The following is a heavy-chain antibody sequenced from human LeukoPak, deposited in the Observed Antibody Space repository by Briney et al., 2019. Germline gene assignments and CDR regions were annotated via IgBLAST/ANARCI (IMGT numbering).Heavy chain of an antibody. CDR2: ISYDGSNK. J-gene: IGHJ1*01. CDR3: GSLHNRAL. V-gene: IGHV3-30*04. CDR1: GFTFSNYA. D-gene: IGHD2/OR15-2a*01. Sequence: GRSLRLSCAASGFTFSNYALHWVRQAPGKGLEWVAVISYDGSNKFYADSVRGRFTISRDNAKNSLDLQMTSLRAEDTAIYYCGSLHNRALWGQGTLVTVSS.